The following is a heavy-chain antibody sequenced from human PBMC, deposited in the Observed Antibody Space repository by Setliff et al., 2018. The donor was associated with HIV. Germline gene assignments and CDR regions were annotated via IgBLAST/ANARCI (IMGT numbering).Heavy chain of an antibody. Sequence: ASVKVSCKASGYSFARYGLSWVRQAPGQGLEWMGWISGFNGNTQYAQSFQDRVAMTTETATSTDYMEMRSLRSDDTAVYFCARVPYRSAWFSGGHDAFDIWGQGTMVTVSS. CDR2: ISGFNGNT. CDR1: GYSFARYG. V-gene: IGHV1-18*01. D-gene: IGHD6-19*01. CDR3: ARVPYRSAWFSGGHDAFDI. J-gene: IGHJ3*02.